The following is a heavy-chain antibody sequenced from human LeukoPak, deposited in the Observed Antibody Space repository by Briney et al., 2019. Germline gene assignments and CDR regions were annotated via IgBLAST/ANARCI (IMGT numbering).Heavy chain of an antibody. CDR3: ARVGSNYLSITGGFDY. J-gene: IGHJ4*02. CDR1: GGSISSSSYS. V-gene: IGHV4-39*07. CDR2: IYHSGST. D-gene: IGHD4-11*01. Sequence: SETLSLTCTVSGGSISSSSYSWGWIRQPPGKGLEWIGVIYHSGSTNYNPSLKSRVTISVDKSKNQFSLTLSSVTAADTAVYYCARVGSNYLSITGGFDYWGQGTLVTV.